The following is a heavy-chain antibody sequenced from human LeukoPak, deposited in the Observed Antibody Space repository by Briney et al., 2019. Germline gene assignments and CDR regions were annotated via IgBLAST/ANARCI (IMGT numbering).Heavy chain of an antibody. J-gene: IGHJ3*02. CDR1: GFTFSSYS. CDR2: ISSSSSYI. Sequence: GGSLRLSCAASGFTFSSYSMNWVRQAPGKGLEWVSSISSSSSYIYYADSVKGRFTISRDNAKNSLYLQMNSLRAEDTAVYYCARTLRLGELSLYLQDAFDIWGQGTMVTVSS. D-gene: IGHD3-16*02. V-gene: IGHV3-21*01. CDR3: ARTLRLGELSLYLQDAFDI.